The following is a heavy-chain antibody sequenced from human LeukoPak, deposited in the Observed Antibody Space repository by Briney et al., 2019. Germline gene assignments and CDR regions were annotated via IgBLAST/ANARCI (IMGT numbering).Heavy chain of an antibody. CDR2: INHNGNVN. Sequence: GGSLRLSCAASGLTFSSYWMNWARQVPGKGLEWVASINHNGNVNYYVDSVKGRFTISRDNARNSLYLQMSNLRAEDTAVYFCARGGGLDVWGQGATVNVSS. V-gene: IGHV3-7*03. CDR3: ARGGGLDV. D-gene: IGHD3-16*01. J-gene: IGHJ6*02. CDR1: GLTFSSYW.